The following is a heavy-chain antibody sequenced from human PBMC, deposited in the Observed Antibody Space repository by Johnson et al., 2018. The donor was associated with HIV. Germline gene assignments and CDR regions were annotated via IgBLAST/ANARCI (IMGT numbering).Heavy chain of an antibody. V-gene: IGHV3-7*04. CDR1: GFTFSSYW. CDR3: ARDWLTARAVAGTSAFDI. J-gene: IGHJ3*02. D-gene: IGHD6-19*01. CDR2: IRQEGSEK. Sequence: EVQLVESGGGLVQPGGSLILSCAASGFTFSSYWMSWVRQAPGKGLEWVASIRQEGSEKYYVDSVKGRFTISRDNSKNTLFLQMNSLRADDTAVYYCARDWLTARAVAGTSAFDIWGQGTMVTVSS.